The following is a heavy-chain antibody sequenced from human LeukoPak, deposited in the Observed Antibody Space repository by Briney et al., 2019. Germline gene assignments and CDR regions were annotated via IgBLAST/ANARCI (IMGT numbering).Heavy chain of an antibody. D-gene: IGHD6-13*01. CDR3: ARDYTAGTRSYYMDV. Sequence: GRSLRLSCAASGFTFDDYAMHWVRQAPGKGLEWVSGISWNSGSIGYADSVKGRFTISRDNAKNSLYLQMNSLRAEDTAVYYCARDYTAGTRSYYMDVWGKGTTVTVSS. J-gene: IGHJ6*03. V-gene: IGHV3-9*01. CDR2: ISWNSGSI. CDR1: GFTFDDYA.